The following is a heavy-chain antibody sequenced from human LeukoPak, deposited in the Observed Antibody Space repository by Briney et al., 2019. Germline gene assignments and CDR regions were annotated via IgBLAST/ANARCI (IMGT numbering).Heavy chain of an antibody. CDR2: IRYDGSNK. Sequence: GGSLRLSCAASGFTFSSYGMHWVRQAPGKGLEWVAFIRYDGSNKYYADSVKGRFTISRDNSKNTLYLQMNSLRAEDTAVYYCAKDVKQVVVADGLDYWGQGTLVTVSS. CDR1: GFTFSSYG. V-gene: IGHV3-30*02. J-gene: IGHJ4*02. CDR3: AKDVKQVVVADGLDY. D-gene: IGHD6-19*01.